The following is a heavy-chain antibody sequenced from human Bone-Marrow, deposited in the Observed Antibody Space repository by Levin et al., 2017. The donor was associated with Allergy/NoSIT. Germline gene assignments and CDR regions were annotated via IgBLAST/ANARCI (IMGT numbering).Heavy chain of an antibody. J-gene: IGHJ3*02. CDR2: IKQDETER. Sequence: GESLTLSCAASGFTFNYYWMSWVRQAPGHGLEWLANIKQDETERYYVDSVKGRFTISRDNARNSLYLQMNFLRAEDTAVYYCARDHCSATSCHGLGGAFDIWGQGTMVTVSS. CDR3: ARDHCSATSCHGLGGAFDI. D-gene: IGHD2-2*01. CDR1: GFTFNYYW. V-gene: IGHV3-7*04.